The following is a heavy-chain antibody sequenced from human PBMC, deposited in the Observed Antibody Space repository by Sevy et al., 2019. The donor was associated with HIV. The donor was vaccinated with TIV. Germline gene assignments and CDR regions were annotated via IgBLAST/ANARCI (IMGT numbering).Heavy chain of an antibody. CDR2: IYPGDSDT. CDR1: GYNFNNHW. Sequence: GESLKISCKGSGYNFNNHWIGWVRQMPGKGLEWMGIIYPGDSDTRYSPSFQGQVTISAAKTIRTAYLQWNSLKDSDTDIYYCATDSQTGDDLDWYFDLWGRGTLVTVSS. CDR3: ATDSQTGDDLDWYFDL. D-gene: IGHD7-27*01. V-gene: IGHV5-51*01. J-gene: IGHJ2*01.